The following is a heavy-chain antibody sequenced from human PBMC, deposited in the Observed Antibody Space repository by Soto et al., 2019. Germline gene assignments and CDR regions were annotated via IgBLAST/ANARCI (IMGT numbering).Heavy chain of an antibody. Sequence: VQLVESGGGVVQPGRSLRLSCAASGFTFSSYAMHWVRQAPGKGLEWVAVISYDGSNKYYADSVKGRFTISRDNSKNTLYLQMNSLRAEDTAVYYCARETAAGYYYYGMDVWGQGTTVTVSS. CDR3: ARETAAGYYYYGMDV. CDR2: ISYDGSNK. V-gene: IGHV3-30-3*01. CDR1: GFTFSSYA. J-gene: IGHJ6*02. D-gene: IGHD6-13*01.